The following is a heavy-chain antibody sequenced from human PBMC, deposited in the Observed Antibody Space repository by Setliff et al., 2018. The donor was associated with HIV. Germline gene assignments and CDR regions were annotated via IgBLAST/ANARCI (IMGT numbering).Heavy chain of an antibody. CDR1: GFTFSRYW. J-gene: IGHJ4*02. Sequence: GGSLRLSCAASGFTFSRYWMHWVRQAPGQGLVWVSGINNDTTTTTYADSVKGRFSISRDNAKNTLYLQMNCLRGEDTAVYYCAMFSSSSGWGQGTLVTVSS. CDR2: INNDTTTT. V-gene: IGHV3-74*01. D-gene: IGHD6-6*01. CDR3: AMFSSSSG.